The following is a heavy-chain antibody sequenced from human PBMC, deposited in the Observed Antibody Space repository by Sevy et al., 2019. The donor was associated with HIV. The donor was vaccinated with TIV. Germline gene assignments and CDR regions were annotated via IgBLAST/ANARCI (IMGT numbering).Heavy chain of an antibody. J-gene: IGHJ4*02. D-gene: IGHD2-8*01. CDR1: GFTFSKYS. CDR3: AREGCTKPHDY. V-gene: IGHV3-23*03. CDR2: FSFGCGRI. Sequence: GGSLRLSCAASGFTFSKYSMSWVRQAPGKGLEWVSIFSFGCGRINYADSVKGRLTISRDDSKSTLYLQMNSLRAEDTAVYYCAREGCTKPHDYWGQGPLVTVSS.